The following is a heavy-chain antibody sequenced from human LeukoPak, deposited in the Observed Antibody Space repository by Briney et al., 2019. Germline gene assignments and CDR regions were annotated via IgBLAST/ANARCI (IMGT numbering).Heavy chain of an antibody. V-gene: IGHV4-4*07. D-gene: IGHD2-2*01. CDR3: ARVGQGYSSSTSCYGSSYNWFDP. CDR2: IYTSGST. Sequence: SETLSLTCTVSGGSISSYYWSWIRQPAGKGLEWIGHIYTSGSTNYNPSLKSRVTMSVDTSKNQFSLKLSSVTAADTAVYYCARVGQGYSSSTSCYGSSYNWFDPWGQGTLVTVSS. J-gene: IGHJ5*02. CDR1: GGSISSYY.